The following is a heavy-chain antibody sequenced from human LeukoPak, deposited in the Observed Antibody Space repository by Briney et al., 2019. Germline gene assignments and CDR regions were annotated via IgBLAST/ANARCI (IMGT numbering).Heavy chain of an antibody. V-gene: IGHV3-33*06. J-gene: IGHJ4*02. CDR1: GFTYSHYG. D-gene: IGHD4-11*01. Sequence: GRSLRLSCAASGFTYSHYGMHWVRQAPGKGLEWVAVIWSDGTEKYYADPVKGRFTISRDNSKNMLYLQMNSLRGEDTGVYYCAKDAQRGFDYSNSPEYWGLGALVTVSS. CDR3: AKDAQRGFDYSNSPEY. CDR2: IWSDGTEK.